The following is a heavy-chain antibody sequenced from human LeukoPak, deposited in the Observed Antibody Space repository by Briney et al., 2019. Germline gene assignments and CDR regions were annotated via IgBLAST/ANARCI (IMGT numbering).Heavy chain of an antibody. V-gene: IGHV3-30*03. J-gene: IGHJ4*02. CDR2: ISYDGSNK. CDR1: GFTFSSYG. CDR3: AGWRGYCSGGSCYSVY. Sequence: TGGSLRLSCAASGFTFSSYGMHWVRQAPGKGLEWVAVISYDGSNKYYADSVKGRFTISRDNSKNTLYLQMNSLRAEDTAVYYCAGWRGYCSGGSCYSVYWGQGTLVTVSS. D-gene: IGHD2-15*01.